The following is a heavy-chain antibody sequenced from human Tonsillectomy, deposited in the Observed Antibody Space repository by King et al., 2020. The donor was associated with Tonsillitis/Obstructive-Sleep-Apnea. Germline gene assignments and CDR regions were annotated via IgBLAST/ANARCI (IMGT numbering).Heavy chain of an antibody. V-gene: IGHV4-39*01. CDR1: GGSISSSSYY. CDR2: IYYTGST. D-gene: IGHD1-7*01. CDR3: ARLQLSLELLKGAFVI. J-gene: IGHJ3*02. Sequence: LQLQESGPGLVKPSETLSLTCTVSGGSISSSSYYWGWIRQPPGKGLEGIGTIYYTGSTHYNPSLKRRVTMPVDTSQNQFSLKLSSVTAADTAVYYCARLQLSLELLKGAFVIWGQGTMVSVSS.